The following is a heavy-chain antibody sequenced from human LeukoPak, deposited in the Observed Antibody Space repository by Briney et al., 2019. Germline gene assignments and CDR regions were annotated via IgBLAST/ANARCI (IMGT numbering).Heavy chain of an antibody. CDR2: ISSSGNTI. CDR1: GFTFNSYE. J-gene: IGHJ4*02. D-gene: IGHD3-16*01. V-gene: IGHV3-48*03. Sequence: GGSLRLSCVASGFTFNSYEMNWVRQAPGKGLEWVSYISSSGNTIYYADSVKGRFTISRDNAKNSLSLQMNRLRAEDTAVYYCARDGAMGAGPDHFDYWGQGTLVTVSS. CDR3: ARDGAMGAGPDHFDY.